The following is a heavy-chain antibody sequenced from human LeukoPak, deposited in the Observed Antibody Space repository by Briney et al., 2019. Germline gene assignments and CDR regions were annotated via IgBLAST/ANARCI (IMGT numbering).Heavy chain of an antibody. J-gene: IGHJ4*02. D-gene: IGHD3/OR15-3a*01. Sequence: PGGSLRLSCAASGFTFSSYAMSWVRQAPGKGLEWVSAISGSGGSTYYADSVKGRFTISRDNSKNTLYLQMNSLRAEDTAVYYCANPGLDLTHRPHYFDYWGQGTLVTVSS. CDR2: ISGSGGST. V-gene: IGHV3-23*01. CDR1: GFTFSSYA. CDR3: ANPGLDLTHRPHYFDY.